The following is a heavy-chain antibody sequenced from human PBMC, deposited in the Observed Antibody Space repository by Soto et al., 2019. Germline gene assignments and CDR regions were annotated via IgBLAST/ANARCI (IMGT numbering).Heavy chain of an antibody. Sequence: SETLSLTCTVSGGSISSGGYYWSWIRQHPGKGLEWIGYIYYSGSTYYNPSLKSRVTISVDTSKNQFSLKLSSVTAADTAVYYCARFSPMYYYGSGSYYWFDPWGQGTLVTVSS. J-gene: IGHJ5*02. CDR3: ARFSPMYYYGSGSYYWFDP. CDR1: GGSISSGGYY. V-gene: IGHV4-31*03. D-gene: IGHD3-10*01. CDR2: IYYSGST.